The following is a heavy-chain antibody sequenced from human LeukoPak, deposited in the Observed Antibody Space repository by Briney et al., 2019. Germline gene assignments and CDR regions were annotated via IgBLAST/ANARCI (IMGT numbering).Heavy chain of an antibody. J-gene: IGHJ4*02. CDR2: ISSSSSYI. Sequence: GGSLRLSCAASGFTFSSYSMNWVRQAPGKGLEWVSSISSSSSYIYYADSVKGRFTISRDNAKNSLYLQMNSLRAEDTAVYYCAKVSYKGYYDSSFDYWGQGTLVTVSS. V-gene: IGHV3-21*01. CDR3: AKVSYKGYYDSSFDY. CDR1: GFTFSSYS. D-gene: IGHD3-22*01.